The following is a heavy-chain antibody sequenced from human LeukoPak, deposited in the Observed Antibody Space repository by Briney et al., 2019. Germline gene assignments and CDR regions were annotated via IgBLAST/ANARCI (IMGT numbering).Heavy chain of an antibody. D-gene: IGHD4-17*01. Sequence: GGSLRLSCADSRFTFSSYTMNWVRQAPGKGLEWVANIKHDGSDSFYVDSVKGRFTISRDNSENSLYLQMHSLRVEDTAMYFCARDRRPTIYGGLDSWGQGTVVTVSS. CDR1: RFTFSSYT. J-gene: IGHJ4*02. V-gene: IGHV3-7*01. CDR2: IKHDGSDS. CDR3: ARDRRPTIYGGLDS.